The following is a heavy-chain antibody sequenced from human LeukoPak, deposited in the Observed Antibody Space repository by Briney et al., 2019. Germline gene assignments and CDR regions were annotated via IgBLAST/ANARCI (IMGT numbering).Heavy chain of an antibody. CDR2: INSDGSST. D-gene: IGHD6-13*01. CDR3: ARTLYSSSWFDP. Sequence: PGGSLRLSCAASAFTFSSYWMHWVRQVPGKGLVWVSRINSDGSSTSYADSVKGRFTISRDNAKNTLYLQMNSLRAEDTAVYYCARTLYSSSWFDPWGQGTLVTVSS. V-gene: IGHV3-74*01. CDR1: AFTFSSYW. J-gene: IGHJ5*02.